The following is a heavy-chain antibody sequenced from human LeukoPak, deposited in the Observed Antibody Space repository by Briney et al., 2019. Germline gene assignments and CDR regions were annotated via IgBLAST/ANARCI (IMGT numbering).Heavy chain of an antibody. CDR2: VKSKADGGTT. CDR1: GFTFNNAW. J-gene: IGHJ4*02. D-gene: IGHD1-26*01. CDR3: TSDPRIGRYFDY. V-gene: IGHV3-15*01. Sequence: GGSLRLSCAASGFTFNNAWMTWVRQVPGKGLEWVGRVKSKADGGTTDYAAPVEGRFTISRDVSENTLYLQMNSLKTEDTAVYYCTSDPRIGRYFDYWGQGTLVTVSS.